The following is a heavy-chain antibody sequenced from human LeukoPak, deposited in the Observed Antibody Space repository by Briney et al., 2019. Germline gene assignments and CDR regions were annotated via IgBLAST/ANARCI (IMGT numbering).Heavy chain of an antibody. CDR3: ARDLYSNYDSGNNWFDP. J-gene: IGHJ5*02. CDR1: GYTFTSYG. V-gene: IGHV1-18*01. D-gene: IGHD4-11*01. Sequence: ASVKVSCKASGYTFTSYGISWVRQAPGQGLEWMGWISAYNGNTNYAQKLQGRVTTTTDTSTSTAYMELRSLRSDDTAVYYCARDLYSNYDSGNNWFDPWGQGTLVTVSS. CDR2: ISAYNGNT.